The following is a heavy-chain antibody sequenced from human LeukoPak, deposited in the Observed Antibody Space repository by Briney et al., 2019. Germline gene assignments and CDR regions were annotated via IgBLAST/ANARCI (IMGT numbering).Heavy chain of an antibody. V-gene: IGHV4-34*01. D-gene: IGHD3-10*01. CDR3: ARMTGGSGSYYRSYYFDY. Sequence: HPETLSLTCAVYGGSFSGYYWSWIRQPPRKGLEWIGEINHSGSTNYNPSLKSRVTISVDTSKNQFSLKLSSVTAADTAVYYCARMTGGSGSYYRSYYFDYWGQGTLVTVSS. CDR1: GGSFSGYY. J-gene: IGHJ4*02. CDR2: INHSGST.